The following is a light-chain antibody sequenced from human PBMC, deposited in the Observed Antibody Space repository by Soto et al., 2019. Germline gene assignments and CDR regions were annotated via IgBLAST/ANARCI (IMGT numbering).Light chain of an antibody. Sequence: EIMMTQSPATLSVSPGERATLSCRASQSVSSNLAWYQRKPGQAPRLLIYGASTRATGIPARFSGSGSGTEFTLTISSLQSEDFAVYSCQQYNNWALTFGHGTKVEIK. CDR3: QQYNNWALT. V-gene: IGKV3-15*01. CDR2: GAS. CDR1: QSVSSN. J-gene: IGKJ1*01.